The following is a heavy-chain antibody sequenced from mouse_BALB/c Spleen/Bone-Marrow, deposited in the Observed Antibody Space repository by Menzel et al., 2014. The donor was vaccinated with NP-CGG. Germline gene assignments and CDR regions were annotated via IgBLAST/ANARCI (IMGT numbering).Heavy chain of an antibody. V-gene: IGHV1-7*01. D-gene: IGHD4-1*01. CDR3: ARDWDYWYFDV. J-gene: IGHJ1*01. Sequence: QVQLQQSGAELAKPGASVKMSCKVSGYTFTSYWMHWVKQRPGQGLEWIGYINPSTGYTEYNQKFKDKATLTADKSSSTAYMQLSSLTSEDSAVYYCARDWDYWYFDVWGAGTTVTVSS. CDR1: GYTFTSYW. CDR2: INPSTGYT.